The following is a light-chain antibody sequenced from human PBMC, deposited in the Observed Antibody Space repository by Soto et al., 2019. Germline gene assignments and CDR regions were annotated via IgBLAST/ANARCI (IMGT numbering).Light chain of an antibody. J-gene: IGLJ1*01. CDR3: SSYTSSRTYV. Sequence: QSALTQPASVSGSPGQSITISCTGTSSDVGVYNYVSWYQQHPGKAPKLMIYEVSNRPSGVSNRFSGSKSGNTASLTISGLQAEDEADYYCSSYTSSRTYVFGSGTKLTVL. CDR2: EVS. V-gene: IGLV2-14*01. CDR1: SSDVGVYNY.